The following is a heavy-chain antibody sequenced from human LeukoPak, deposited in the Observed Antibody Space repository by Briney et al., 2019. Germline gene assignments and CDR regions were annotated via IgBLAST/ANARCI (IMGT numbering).Heavy chain of an antibody. CDR1: GFTFSSYE. Sequence: PGGSLRLSCAASGFTFSSYEMNWVRQAPGKGLEWVSYISSSGSTIYYADSVKGRFTISRDNAKNSLYLQMNSLRAEDTAVYYCARWGAMVAGFDYWGQGTQVIVSS. CDR3: ARWGAMVAGFDY. D-gene: IGHD2-15*01. CDR2: ISSSGSTI. J-gene: IGHJ4*02. V-gene: IGHV3-48*03.